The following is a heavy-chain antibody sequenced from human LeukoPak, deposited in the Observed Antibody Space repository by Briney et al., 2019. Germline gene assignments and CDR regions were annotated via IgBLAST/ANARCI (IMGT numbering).Heavy chain of an antibody. CDR3: ASSPVVYSGGWYGGSQSNWFDP. Sequence: GASVKVSCKASGGTFSSYAISWVRQAPGQGLEWMGGIIPILGTANYAQKFQGRVTITADESTSTAYMELSSLRSEDTAVYYCASSPVVYSGGWYGGSQSNWFDPWGQGTLVTVSS. D-gene: IGHD6-19*01. J-gene: IGHJ5*02. CDR2: IIPILGTA. CDR1: GGTFSSYA. V-gene: IGHV1-69*13.